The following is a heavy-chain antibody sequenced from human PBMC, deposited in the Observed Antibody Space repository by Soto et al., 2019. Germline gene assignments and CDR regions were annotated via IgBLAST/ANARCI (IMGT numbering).Heavy chain of an antibody. Sequence: GGSLRLSCAASGFTFSSYSMNWVRQAPGKGLEWVSSISSSSSYIYYADSVKGRFTISRDNAKNSLYLQMNSLRAEDTAVYYCAREVGSWAYYYYGMDVWGQGTTVTVSS. D-gene: IGHD6-13*01. CDR3: AREVGSWAYYYYGMDV. V-gene: IGHV3-21*01. CDR1: GFTFSSYS. J-gene: IGHJ6*02. CDR2: ISSSSSYI.